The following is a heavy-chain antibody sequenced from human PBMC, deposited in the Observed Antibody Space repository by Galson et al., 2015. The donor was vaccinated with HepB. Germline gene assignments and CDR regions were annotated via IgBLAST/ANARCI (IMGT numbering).Heavy chain of an antibody. V-gene: IGHV1-18*01. D-gene: IGHD2-2*01. CDR1: GYTFTSYG. CDR2: ISAYNGNT. J-gene: IGHJ3*02. CDR3: ARAPTKYCSSTSCYWCDI. Sequence: QSGAEVKKPGSSVKVSCKASGYTFTSYGISWVRQAPGQGLEWMGWISAYNGNTNYAQKLQGRVTMTTDTSTSTAYMELRSLRSDDTAVYYCARAPTKYCSSTSCYWCDIWGQGTMVTVSS.